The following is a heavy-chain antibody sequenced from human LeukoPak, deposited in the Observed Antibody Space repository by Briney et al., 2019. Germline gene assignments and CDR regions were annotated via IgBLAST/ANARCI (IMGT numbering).Heavy chain of an antibody. Sequence: HPGRSLRLSCAASEFTFSSHGMHWVRQAPGKGLEWVAVISYDGSNKYYADSVKGRFTISRDNSKNTLYLQMNSLRAEDTAVYHCAKDGRSYSSGWPPFDYWGQGALVTVSS. CDR2: ISYDGSNK. CDR1: EFTFSSHG. J-gene: IGHJ4*02. CDR3: AKDGRSYSSGWPPFDY. D-gene: IGHD6-19*01. V-gene: IGHV3-30*18.